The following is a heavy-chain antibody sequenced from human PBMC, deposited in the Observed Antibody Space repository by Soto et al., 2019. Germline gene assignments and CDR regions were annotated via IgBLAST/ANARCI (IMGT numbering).Heavy chain of an antibody. J-gene: IGHJ6*03. CDR3: ARKRGTMVRGVAYYYYMDV. CDR2: INHSGST. V-gene: IGHV4-34*01. D-gene: IGHD3-10*01. Sequence: SETLSLTCAVYGGSFSGYYWSWIRQPPGKGLEWIGEINHSGSTNYNPSLKSRVTISVDTSKNQFSLKLSSVTAADTAVYYCARKRGTMVRGVAYYYYMDVWGKGTTVTVSS. CDR1: GGSFSGYY.